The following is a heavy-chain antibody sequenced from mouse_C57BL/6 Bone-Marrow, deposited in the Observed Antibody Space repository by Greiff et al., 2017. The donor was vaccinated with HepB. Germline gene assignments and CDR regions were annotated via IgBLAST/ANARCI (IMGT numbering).Heavy chain of an antibody. D-gene: IGHD1-1*01. CDR2: IYPRSGNT. CDR1: GYTFTSYG. V-gene: IGHV1-81*01. Sequence: QVQLQQSGAELARPGASVKLSCKASGYTFTSYGISWVKQRTGQGLEWIGEIYPRSGNTYYNEKFKGKATLTADKSSSTAYMELRSLTSEDSAVYFCARWAPYYYGSSCDYFDYWGQGNTLTVSS. CDR3: ARWAPYYYGSSCDYFDY. J-gene: IGHJ2*01.